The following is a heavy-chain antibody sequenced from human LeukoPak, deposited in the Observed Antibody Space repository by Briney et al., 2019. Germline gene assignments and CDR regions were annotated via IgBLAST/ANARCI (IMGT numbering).Heavy chain of an antibody. D-gene: IGHD2-2*01. J-gene: IGHJ5*02. Sequence: PSETLSLTCTVSGGSISSGDYYWSWIRQPPGKGLEWIGYIYYSGSTYYSPSLKSRVTISVDTSKNQFSLKLSSVTAADTAVYYCARRPRSTTYWFDPWGQGTLVTVSS. CDR3: ARRPRSTTYWFDP. CDR2: IYYSGST. CDR1: GGSISSGDYY. V-gene: IGHV4-30-4*08.